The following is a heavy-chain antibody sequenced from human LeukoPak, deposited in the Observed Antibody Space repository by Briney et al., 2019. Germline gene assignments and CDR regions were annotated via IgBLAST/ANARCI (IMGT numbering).Heavy chain of an antibody. CDR2: IQPDGSEQ. CDR1: GFTFSSNW. Sequence: GGSLRLSCAASGFTFSSNWMSWVRQAPGKGLEWVGNIQPDGSEQYPVDSVRGRFTISRDNARNSLFLQMNSLRVEDTAVYYCASQSYARFDPWGQGTLVTVSS. CDR3: ASQSYARFDP. D-gene: IGHD3-16*01. V-gene: IGHV3-7*01. J-gene: IGHJ5*02.